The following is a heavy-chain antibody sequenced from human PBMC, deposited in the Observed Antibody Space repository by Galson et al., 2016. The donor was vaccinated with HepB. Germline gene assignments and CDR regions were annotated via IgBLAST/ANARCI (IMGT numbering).Heavy chain of an antibody. CDR2: TSWNSGST. V-gene: IGHV3-9*01. J-gene: IGHJ3*02. Sequence: SLRLSCAASGFTFSIFAMNWVRQAPGKGLEWVSGTSWNSGSTGYADSVKGRFTISRDNDKNSLHLQMNILRAEDTALYYCARGRGSNWRDAFDIWGQGTMVTVSS. CDR1: GFTFSIFA. CDR3: ARGRGSNWRDAFDI. D-gene: IGHD6-13*01.